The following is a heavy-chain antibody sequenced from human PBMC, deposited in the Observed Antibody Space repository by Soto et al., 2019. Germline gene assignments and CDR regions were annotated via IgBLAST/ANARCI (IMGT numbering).Heavy chain of an antibody. Sequence: GESLKIACKGSGYSFAVYWITWVRQKPGKGLEWMGRIDPSDSQTYYSPSFRGHVTISVTKSITTVFLQWSSLRASDTAMYYCARQIYDSDTGPNFQYYFDSWGQGTPVTVSS. CDR1: GYSFAVYW. V-gene: IGHV5-10-1*01. CDR2: IDPSDSQT. D-gene: IGHD3-22*01. CDR3: ARQIYDSDTGPNFQYYFDS. J-gene: IGHJ4*02.